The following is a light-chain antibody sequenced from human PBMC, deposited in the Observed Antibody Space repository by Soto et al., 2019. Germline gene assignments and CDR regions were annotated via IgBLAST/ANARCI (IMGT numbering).Light chain of an antibody. CDR3: QQYNSFPYT. CDR2: KAS. CDR1: QSLSSW. Sequence: DIQMTQSPSTLSASVGDRVTITCRASQSLSSWLAWYQQKPGKAPNLLIYKASSLESGVPSRFSGSGSGTEFTLTISSLQPDDFATYYRQQYNSFPYTFGQGTKLEIK. V-gene: IGKV1-5*03. J-gene: IGKJ2*01.